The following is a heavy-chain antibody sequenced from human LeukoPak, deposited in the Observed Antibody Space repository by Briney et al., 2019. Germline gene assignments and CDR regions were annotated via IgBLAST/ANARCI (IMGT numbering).Heavy chain of an antibody. Sequence: GGSLRLSCAASGFTFSNYNMNWVRQAPGKGLEWVSSITSSSGYIYYADSVKGRFTISRDNAKNSLYLQMNSLRAEDTAVYYCARDRLIAAAGTNDAFDIWGQGTMVTVSS. CDR2: ITSSSGYI. CDR1: GFTFSNYN. J-gene: IGHJ3*02. V-gene: IGHV3-21*01. D-gene: IGHD6-13*01. CDR3: ARDRLIAAAGTNDAFDI.